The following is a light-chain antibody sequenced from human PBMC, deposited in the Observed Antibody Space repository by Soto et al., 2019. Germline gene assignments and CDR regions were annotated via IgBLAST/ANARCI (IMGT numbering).Light chain of an antibody. V-gene: IGKV1-5*03. J-gene: IGKJ1*01. CDR1: QSISSR. CDR3: QQYDSYPCT. CDR2: TAS. Sequence: DIQMTQSPSTLSASVGDRVTITCRASQSISSRLAWYQQKPGKVPKLLIYTASSLESGVPSRFSGSGSETEFTLTISSLQPDDFATYYCQQYDSYPCTFGQGTKVEI.